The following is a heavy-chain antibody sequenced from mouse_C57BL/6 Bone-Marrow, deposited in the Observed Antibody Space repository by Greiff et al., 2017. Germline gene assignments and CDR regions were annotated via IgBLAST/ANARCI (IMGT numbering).Heavy chain of an antibody. CDR2: IYPRSGNT. V-gene: IGHV1-81*01. CDR3: ARDAWFLGSSYVRFAY. J-gene: IGHJ3*01. Sequence: QVQLQQSGAELARPGASVKLSCKASGYTFTSYGISWVKQRTGQGLEWIGEIYPRSGNTYYNEKFKGKATLTADKSSSKAYMELRSLTSEDSAVYFCARDAWFLGSSYVRFAYWGQGTLVTVSA. D-gene: IGHD1-1*01. CDR1: GYTFTSYG.